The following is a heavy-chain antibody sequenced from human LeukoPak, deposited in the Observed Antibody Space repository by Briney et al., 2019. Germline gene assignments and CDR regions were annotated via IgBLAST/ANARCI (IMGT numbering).Heavy chain of an antibody. J-gene: IGHJ4*02. Sequence: PSETLSLTCAVYGGSFSGYYWSWIRQPPGKGLEWIGEINHSGSTNYNPSLKSRVTISVDTSKNQFSLKLSSVTAADTAAYYCASAPSGYDDYWGQGTLVTVSS. CDR1: GGSFSGYY. CDR3: ASAPSGYDDY. D-gene: IGHD5-12*01. V-gene: IGHV4-34*01. CDR2: INHSGST.